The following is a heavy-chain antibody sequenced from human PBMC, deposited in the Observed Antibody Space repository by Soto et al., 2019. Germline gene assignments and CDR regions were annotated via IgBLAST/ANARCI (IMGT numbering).Heavy chain of an antibody. V-gene: IGHV3-48*01. CDR1: GFTFSSYS. Sequence: PGGSLRLSCAASGFTFSSYSMNWVRQAPGKGLEWVSYISSSSSTIYYADSVKGRFTISRDNAKNSLYLQMNSLRAEDTAVYYCARVLSYCSSTSCPGDYYYMDVWGKGTTVTVSS. J-gene: IGHJ6*03. CDR3: ARVLSYCSSTSCPGDYYYMDV. D-gene: IGHD2-2*01. CDR2: ISSSSSTI.